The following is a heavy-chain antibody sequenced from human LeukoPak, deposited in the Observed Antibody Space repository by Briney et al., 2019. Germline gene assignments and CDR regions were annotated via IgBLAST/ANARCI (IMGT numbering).Heavy chain of an antibody. CDR1: GFTFSSYA. Sequence: GGSLRLSCAASGFTFSSYAMSWVRQAPGKGLEWVSAISGSGGSTYYADSVKGRFTISRDNSKNTLYLQMNSLRAEDTAVYYCAKASITIFGVPYYYFDYWGQGTLVTVSS. J-gene: IGHJ4*02. CDR2: ISGSGGST. CDR3: AKASITIFGVPYYYFDY. V-gene: IGHV3-23*01. D-gene: IGHD3-3*01.